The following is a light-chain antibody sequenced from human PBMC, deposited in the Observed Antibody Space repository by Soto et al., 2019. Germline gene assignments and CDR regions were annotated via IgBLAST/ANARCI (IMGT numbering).Light chain of an antibody. CDR1: QSVSSY. CDR2: DAS. CDR3: QHRSNWLFT. Sequence: EIVLTQSPATLSLSPGERATLSCRASQSVSSYLAWYQQKPGQAPRLLIYDASNRATGIPARFSGSGSGTDFTLTISSLEPEDFAVYYCQHRSNWLFTFGPGTKVEIK. V-gene: IGKV3-11*01. J-gene: IGKJ3*01.